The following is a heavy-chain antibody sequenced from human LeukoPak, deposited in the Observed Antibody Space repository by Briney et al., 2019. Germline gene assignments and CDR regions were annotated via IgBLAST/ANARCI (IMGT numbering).Heavy chain of an antibody. CDR3: ARGLLDVVVPAATSMFDP. J-gene: IGHJ5*02. V-gene: IGHV5-51*01. Sequence: AEALKISCNGSGYSSTSYSICWVRQMPPKNLEWMCVIYPGDSHTTYTPSLQSHVTISADKSISTAYLQWSSLKASDTAMYYCARGLLDVVVPAATSMFDPWGQGTLVTV. D-gene: IGHD2-2*01. CDR2: IYPGDSHT. CDR1: GYSSTSYS.